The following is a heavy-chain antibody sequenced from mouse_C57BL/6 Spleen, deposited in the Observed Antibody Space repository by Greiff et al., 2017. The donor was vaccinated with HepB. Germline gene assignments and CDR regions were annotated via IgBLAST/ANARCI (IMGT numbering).Heavy chain of an antibody. CDR2: IYPRSGNT. V-gene: IGHV1-81*01. Sequence: VQLQQSGAELARPGASVKLSCKASGYTFTSYGISWVKQRTGQGLEWIGEIYPRSGNTYYNEKFKGKATLTADKSSSTAYMELRSLTSEDSAVYFCARRGLGPYYFDYWGQGTTLTVSS. J-gene: IGHJ2*01. CDR1: GYTFTSYG. D-gene: IGHD4-1*01. CDR3: ARRGLGPYYFDY.